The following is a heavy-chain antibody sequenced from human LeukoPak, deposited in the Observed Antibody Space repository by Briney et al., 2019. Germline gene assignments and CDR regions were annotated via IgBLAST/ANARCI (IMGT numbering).Heavy chain of an antibody. Sequence: ASVKVSCKASGYTFTSYGISWVRQAPGQGLEWMGWISAYNGNTNYAQNLQGRVTMTTDTSTSTAYTELRSLRSDDTAVYYCARNSGSLLYYFDYWGQGTLVTVSS. J-gene: IGHJ4*02. V-gene: IGHV1-18*01. CDR1: GYTFTSYG. D-gene: IGHD1-26*01. CDR2: ISAYNGNT. CDR3: ARNSGSLLYYFDY.